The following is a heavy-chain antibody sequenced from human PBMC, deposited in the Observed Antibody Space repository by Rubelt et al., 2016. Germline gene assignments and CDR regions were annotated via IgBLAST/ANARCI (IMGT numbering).Heavy chain of an antibody. D-gene: IGHD2-21*01. CDR2: INSDGSST. J-gene: IGHJ4*02. CDR3: ARALAGIKGPIDY. Sequence: QVPGKGLVWVSRINSDGSSTSYVDSVKGRFTISRDNAKNTLYLQMNSLRDEDAAVYYCARALAGIKGPIDYWGQGTLVTVSS. V-gene: IGHV3-74*01.